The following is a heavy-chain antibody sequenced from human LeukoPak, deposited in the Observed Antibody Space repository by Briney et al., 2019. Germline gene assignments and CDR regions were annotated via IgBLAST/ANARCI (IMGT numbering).Heavy chain of an antibody. CDR1: GFTFSSYA. V-gene: IGHV3-30*04. CDR3: SRAYSARVTYCYYYYMDV. Sequence: GGSLRLSCAASGFTFSSYAMHWVRQAPGKGLEWVAVISYDGSNKYYADSVKGRFTISRDNSKNTLYLHMNSLRAEDTAVYYFSRAYSARVTYCYYYYMDVWGKGNTVTVSS. D-gene: IGHD5-18*01. J-gene: IGHJ6*03. CDR2: ISYDGSNK.